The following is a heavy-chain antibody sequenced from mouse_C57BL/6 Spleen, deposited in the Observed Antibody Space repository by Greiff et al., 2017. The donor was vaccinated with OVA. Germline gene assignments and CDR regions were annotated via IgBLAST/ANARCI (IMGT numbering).Heavy chain of an antibody. V-gene: IGHV1-69*01. D-gene: IGHD3-2*02. CDR3: TRGRRTAQATGDY. J-gene: IGHJ2*01. CDR2: IDPSDSYT. Sequence: VQLQQPGAELVMPGASVKLSCKASGYTFTSYWMHWVKQRPGQGLEWIGEIDPSDSYTNYNQKFQGKSTVTADKSSSTAYMQLPSLTSEDSAVYYCTRGRRTAQATGDYWGQGTTLTVSS. CDR1: GYTFTSYW.